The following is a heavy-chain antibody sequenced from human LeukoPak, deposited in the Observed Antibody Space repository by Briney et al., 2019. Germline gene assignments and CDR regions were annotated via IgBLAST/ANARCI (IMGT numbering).Heavy chain of an antibody. CDR2: IIPIFGTA. D-gene: IGHD5-12*01. CDR1: GGTFSSYA. V-gene: IGHV1-69*06. J-gene: IGHJ4*02. Sequence: SVKVSCKASGGTFSSYAISWVRQAPGQGLEWMGGIIPIFGTANYAQKFQGRVTITADKSTGTAYMELSSLRSEDTAVYYCASRPRDIVATITDYWGQGTLVTVSS. CDR3: ASRPRDIVATITDY.